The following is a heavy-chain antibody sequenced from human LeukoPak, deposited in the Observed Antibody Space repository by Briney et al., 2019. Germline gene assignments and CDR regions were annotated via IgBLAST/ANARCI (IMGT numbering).Heavy chain of an antibody. Sequence: SAPALVNHAHTFTLTCTFSGFSLSTSGVGVDWIRQPPGKALEWLALIYWNDDKRYSPSLKSRLTITKDTSKNKVVLTMTNMDPVDTATYYCAHRSDVLLWFEYFDYWGQGTLVTVSS. D-gene: IGHD3-10*01. V-gene: IGHV2-5*01. J-gene: IGHJ4*02. CDR1: GFSLSTSGVG. CDR2: IYWNDDK. CDR3: AHRSDVLLWFEYFDY.